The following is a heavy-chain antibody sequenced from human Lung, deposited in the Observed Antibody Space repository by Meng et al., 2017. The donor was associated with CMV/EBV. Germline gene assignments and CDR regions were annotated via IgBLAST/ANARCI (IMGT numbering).Heavy chain of an antibody. J-gene: IGHJ3*02. V-gene: IGHV3-48*04. D-gene: IGHD3-3*01. CDR1: GFTFSSYS. Sequence: GGSLRLSCAASGFTFSSYSMNWVRQAPGKGLEWVSYISSSSTIYYADSVKGRFTISRDNAKNSLYLQMNSLRAEDTAVYYCARQRPVLDAFDIWGQGTMVTVSS. CDR3: ARQRPVLDAFDI. CDR2: ISSSSTI.